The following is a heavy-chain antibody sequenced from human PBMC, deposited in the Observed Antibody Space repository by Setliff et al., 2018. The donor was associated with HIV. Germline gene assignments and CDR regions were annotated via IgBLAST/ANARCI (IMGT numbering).Heavy chain of an antibody. CDR1: GGSIKSGHYY. Sequence: SETLSLTCTVSGGSIKSGHYYWGWIRQPPGKGLEWIGYIYYLGSTNYNPSLKSRVTISVDTSKNQFSLKLSSVTAADTAVYYCARDDYGDYVSGMDVWGKGTTVTVSS. J-gene: IGHJ6*04. D-gene: IGHD4-17*01. CDR3: ARDDYGDYVSGMDV. CDR2: IYYLGST. V-gene: IGHV4-61*05.